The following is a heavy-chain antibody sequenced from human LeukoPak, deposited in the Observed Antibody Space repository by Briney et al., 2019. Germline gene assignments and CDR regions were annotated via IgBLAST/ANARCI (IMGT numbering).Heavy chain of an antibody. V-gene: IGHV1-2*02. CDR3: ARVRGRLSWFDP. CDR2: INPNSGGT. Sequence: ASVKVSCKASGYTFTGYYIHWVRQAPGQGLQWMGWINPNSGGTNYIQNFQGRVTMTRGTSISTAYMELSRLRSDDTAVYYCARVRGRLSWFDPWGQGTLVTVSS. D-gene: IGHD2-15*01. J-gene: IGHJ5*02. CDR1: GYTFTGYY.